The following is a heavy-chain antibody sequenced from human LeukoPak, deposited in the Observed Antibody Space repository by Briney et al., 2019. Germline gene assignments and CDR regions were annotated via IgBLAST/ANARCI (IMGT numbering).Heavy chain of an antibody. J-gene: IGHJ4*02. V-gene: IGHV3-21*01. D-gene: IGHD2-8*02. CDR1: GFTFSSYG. CDR2: ISSSSSYI. CDR3: ARGLSTDEFDY. Sequence: GGSLRLSCAASGFTFSSYGMNWVRQGPGKGLEWVSSISSSSSYIYYADSVKGRLTISRDNAKNSLYLQMNSLRAEDTAVYYCARGLSTDEFDYWGQGTLVTVSS.